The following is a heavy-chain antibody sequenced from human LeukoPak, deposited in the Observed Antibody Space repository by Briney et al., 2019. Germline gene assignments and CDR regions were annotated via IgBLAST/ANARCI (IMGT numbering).Heavy chain of an antibody. CDR1: GFTFSRYW. J-gene: IGHJ4*02. Sequence: QPGGSLRLSCAASGFTFSRYWISWVRQAPGKGLEWVANIKQDGSEKYYVDSVKGRFTISRDNAKNSLYLQMNSLRGEDTAVYYCVRVSCTNGVCYGFDYWGQGTLVTVSS. D-gene: IGHD2-8*01. V-gene: IGHV3-7*01. CDR3: VRVSCTNGVCYGFDY. CDR2: IKQDGSEK.